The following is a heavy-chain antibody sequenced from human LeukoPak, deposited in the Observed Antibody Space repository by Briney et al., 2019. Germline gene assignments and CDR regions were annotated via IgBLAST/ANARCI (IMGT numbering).Heavy chain of an antibody. CDR3: ARHHGSGIAAAGTWFDP. CDR2: INHSGST. Sequence: SETLSLTCSVSGGSISISNYYWGWIRQPPGKGLEWIGEINHSGSTNYNPSLKSRVTISVDTSKNQFSLKLSSVTAADTAVYYCARHHGSGIAAAGTWFDPWGQGTLVTVSS. D-gene: IGHD6-13*01. CDR1: GGSISISNYY. V-gene: IGHV4-39*01. J-gene: IGHJ5*02.